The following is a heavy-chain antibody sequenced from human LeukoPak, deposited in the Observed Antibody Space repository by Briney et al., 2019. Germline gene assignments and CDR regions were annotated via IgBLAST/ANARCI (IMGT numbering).Heavy chain of an antibody. CDR2: IYHSGST. CDR1: GGSISSGGYS. J-gene: IGHJ5*02. V-gene: IGHV4-30-2*01. D-gene: IGHD1-26*01. Sequence: SSETLSLTCTVSGGSISSGGYSWSWIRQLPGKGLEWIGYIYHSGSTYYNPSLKSRVTISVDRSKNQFSLKLSSVTAADTAVYYCARGWDGNWFDPWGQGTLVTVSS. CDR3: ARGWDGNWFDP.